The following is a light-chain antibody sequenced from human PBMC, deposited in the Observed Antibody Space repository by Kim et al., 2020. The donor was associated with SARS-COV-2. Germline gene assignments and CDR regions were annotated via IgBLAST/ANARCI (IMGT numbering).Light chain of an antibody. CDR1: STDVGRHNY. Sequence: GQSITISCTGTSTDVGRHNYVSWYQQHPGKAPRVIIYDVNRRPSGVSNRFSGSKSGNMASLTISGLQAEDEADYFCISYTNINTWVFGGGTKLTVL. V-gene: IGLV2-14*03. J-gene: IGLJ2*01. CDR3: ISYTNINTWV. CDR2: DVN.